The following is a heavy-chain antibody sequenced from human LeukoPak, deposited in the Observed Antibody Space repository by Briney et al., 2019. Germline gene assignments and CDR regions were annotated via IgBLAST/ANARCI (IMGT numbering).Heavy chain of an antibody. D-gene: IGHD1-7*01. CDR3: ARGLILLDNWNYYFDY. CDR1: GGSFSGYY. CDR2: INHSGST. V-gene: IGHV4-34*01. Sequence: PSETLSLTCAVYGGSFSGYYWSWIRQPPGKGLEWIGEINHSGSTNYNPSLKSRVTISVDTSKNQFSLKLSSVTAADTAVYYCARGLILLDNWNYYFDYWGQGTLVTVSS. J-gene: IGHJ4*02.